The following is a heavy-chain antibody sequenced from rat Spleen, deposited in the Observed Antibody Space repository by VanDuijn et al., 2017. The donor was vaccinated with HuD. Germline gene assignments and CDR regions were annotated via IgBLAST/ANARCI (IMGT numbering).Heavy chain of an antibody. V-gene: IGHV2S30*01. CDR2: MRYDGDT. Sequence: QVQLKESGPGLVQPSQTLSLTCTVSGFSLTGNNVYWIRQAPGKGLEWMGRMRYDGDTYYNSAIKSRLSISRETPKSQVFLKMNSLQTEDIATYYCARVSSYTDWYFDFWGPGTMVTVSS. D-gene: IGHD1-2*01. CDR1: GFSLTGNN. J-gene: IGHJ1*01. CDR3: ARVSSYTDWYFDF.